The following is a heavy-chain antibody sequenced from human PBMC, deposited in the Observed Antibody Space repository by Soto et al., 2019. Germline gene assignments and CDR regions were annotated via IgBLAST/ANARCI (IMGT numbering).Heavy chain of an antibody. CDR1: GYTFTSYD. D-gene: IGHD4-17*01. V-gene: IGHV1-8*01. J-gene: IGHJ6*02. CDR3: VSHDYGDYGNYYGMDV. Sequence: QVQLVQSGAEVKKPGASVKVSCKASGYTFTSYDINWVRQATGQGLEWMGWMNPNSGNTGYAQKCQGRVTMTRNTSRSTAYRELSSLRSEDTAVYYCVSHDYGDYGNYYGMDVWGQGTTVTVSS. CDR2: MNPNSGNT.